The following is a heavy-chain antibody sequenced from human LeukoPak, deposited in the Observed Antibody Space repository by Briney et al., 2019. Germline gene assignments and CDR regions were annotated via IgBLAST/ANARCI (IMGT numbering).Heavy chain of an antibody. CDR1: GGSFSGYY. Sequence: PETLSLTCAVYGGSFSGYYWSWIRQPPGKGLEWIGEINHSGSTNYNPSLKSRVTISVDTSKNQFSLKLSSVTAADTAVYYCARGARFDYWGQGTLVTVSS. CDR3: ARGARFDY. J-gene: IGHJ4*02. CDR2: INHSGST. V-gene: IGHV4-34*01. D-gene: IGHD2-15*01.